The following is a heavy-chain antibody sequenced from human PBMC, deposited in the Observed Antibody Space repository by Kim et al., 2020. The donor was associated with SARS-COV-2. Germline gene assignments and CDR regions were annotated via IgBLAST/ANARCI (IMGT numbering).Heavy chain of an antibody. D-gene: IGHD3-9*01. CDR3: ARQLRYFDWLLYGFDY. Sequence: SLKGRFTISRDNSKNALYLQMNSLRAEDTAVYYCARQLRYFDWLLYGFDYWGQGTLVTVSS. J-gene: IGHJ4*02. V-gene: IGHV3-30*07.